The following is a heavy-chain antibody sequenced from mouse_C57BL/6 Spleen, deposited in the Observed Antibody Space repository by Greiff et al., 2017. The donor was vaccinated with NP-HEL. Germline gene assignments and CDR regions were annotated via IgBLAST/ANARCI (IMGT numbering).Heavy chain of an antibody. Sequence: VQLQQSGPELVKPGASVKISCKASGYAFSSSWMNWVKQRPGKGLEWIGRIYPGDGDTNYNGKFKGKATLTADTSSSTAYMQLSSLTSEDSAVYLCARDGDGSVFDYWGQGTTPTVSS. CDR2: IYPGDGDT. J-gene: IGHJ2*01. D-gene: IGHD1-1*01. CDR3: ARDGDGSVFDY. V-gene: IGHV1-82*01. CDR1: GYAFSSSW.